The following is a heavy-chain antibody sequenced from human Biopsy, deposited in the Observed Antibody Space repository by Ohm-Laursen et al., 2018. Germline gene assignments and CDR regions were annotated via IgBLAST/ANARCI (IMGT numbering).Heavy chain of an antibody. D-gene: IGHD3-16*01. J-gene: IGHJ3*02. Sequence: SDTLSLTCTVSGVSINTGGYYWSWIRQTPGKGLEWIGEVSHSGSTNYNPSLKSRVTISVDTSKNQFSLNLSSVTAADTAVYYCARLTGDYIWGNWRINHDPFDIWDQGTSVTVSS. CDR1: GVSINTGGYY. CDR3: ARLTGDYIWGNWRINHDPFDI. V-gene: IGHV4-39*01. CDR2: VSHSGST.